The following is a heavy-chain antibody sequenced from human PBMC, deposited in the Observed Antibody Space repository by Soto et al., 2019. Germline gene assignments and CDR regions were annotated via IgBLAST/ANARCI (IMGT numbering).Heavy chain of an antibody. CDR2: IWYDGSNK. J-gene: IGHJ1*01. Sequence: GGSLRLSCAASGFTFSSYGMHWVRQAPGKGLEWVAVIWYDGSNKYYADSVKGRFTISRDNSKNTLYLQMNSLRAEDTAVYYCARAGLGSSGWYEYFQHWGQGTLVTVSS. V-gene: IGHV3-33*01. CDR3: ARAGLGSSGWYEYFQH. CDR1: GFTFSSYG. D-gene: IGHD6-19*01.